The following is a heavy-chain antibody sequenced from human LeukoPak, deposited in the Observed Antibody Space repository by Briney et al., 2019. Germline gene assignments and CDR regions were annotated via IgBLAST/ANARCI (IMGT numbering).Heavy chain of an antibody. V-gene: IGHV4-59*08. J-gene: IGHJ4*02. CDR1: GGSISSYY. Sequence: PSETLSLTCTVSGGSISSYYWSWIRQPPGKGLEWIGYISYSGSTNYNPSLESRVTISVDTSKNQFSLKLNSVTAADTAIYYCARGLYYDSALAYWGQGALVTVSP. CDR2: ISYSGST. CDR3: ARGLYYDSALAY. D-gene: IGHD3-22*01.